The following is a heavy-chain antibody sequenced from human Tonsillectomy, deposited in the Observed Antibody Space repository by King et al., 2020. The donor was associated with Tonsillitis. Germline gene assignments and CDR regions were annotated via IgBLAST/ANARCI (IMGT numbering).Heavy chain of an antibody. CDR3: ARGKYDFWSGYPDYFDY. J-gene: IGHJ4*02. D-gene: IGHD3-3*01. CDR2: SNPSGIT. V-gene: IGHV4-34*01. Sequence: VQLQQWGAGLLKPSETLSLTCAVYGGSFRDYYWSWIRQPPGKGLEWVGDSNPSGITNFNPSLKSRVTITMDTSKNQFSLNLRSVTAADTAVYYCARGKYDFWSGYPDYFDYWGRGTPVTVSS. CDR1: GGSFRDYY.